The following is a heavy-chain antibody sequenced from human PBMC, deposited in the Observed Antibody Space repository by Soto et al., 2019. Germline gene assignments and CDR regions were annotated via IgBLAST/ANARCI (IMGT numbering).Heavy chain of an antibody. Sequence: ASVKVSCKASGFTFTSSAMQWVRQARGQRLEWIGWIVVGSRNTNYEQKFQERVTITRDMSTSTAYMALSSLRSEDTAVYYCAASRAAAGTGDWFDPWGQGTLVTVSS. V-gene: IGHV1-58*02. CDR3: AASRAAAGTGDWFDP. D-gene: IGHD6-13*01. J-gene: IGHJ5*02. CDR1: GFTFTSSA. CDR2: IVVGSRNT.